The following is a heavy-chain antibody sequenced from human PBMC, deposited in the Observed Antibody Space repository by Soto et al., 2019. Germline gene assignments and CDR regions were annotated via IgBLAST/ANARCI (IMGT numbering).Heavy chain of an antibody. V-gene: IGHV1-3*01. CDR2: INAGNGNT. Sequence: ASVKVSCKASGYTFTNYAMHWVRQAPGQRLEWMGWINAGNGNTKYSQKFQGRVTITRDTSASTAYMELRSLRSDDTAVYYCARGTTVETGSYWGQGTLVTVSS. D-gene: IGHD4-17*01. CDR1: GYTFTNYA. J-gene: IGHJ4*02. CDR3: ARGTTVETGSY.